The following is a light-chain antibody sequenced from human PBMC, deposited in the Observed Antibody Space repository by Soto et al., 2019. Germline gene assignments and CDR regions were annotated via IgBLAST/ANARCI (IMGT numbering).Light chain of an antibody. J-gene: IGKJ1*01. Sequence: IVMTQSPATLSVSPWERATLSCRASQSVSSYLAWYQQKPGQAPRLLIYDASNRATGIPARFSGSGSGTDFTLTISSLEPEDFAVYYCQQRSNWPPWTFGQGTKVDIK. CDR1: QSVSSY. CDR2: DAS. CDR3: QQRSNWPPWT. V-gene: IGKV3-11*01.